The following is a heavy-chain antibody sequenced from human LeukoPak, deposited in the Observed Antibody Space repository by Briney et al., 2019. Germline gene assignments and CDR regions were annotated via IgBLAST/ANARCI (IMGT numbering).Heavy chain of an antibody. D-gene: IGHD1-1*01. CDR3: ARIAPTGIYLDY. J-gene: IGHJ4*02. CDR1: GFSFSSYS. V-gene: IGHV3-21*01. CDR2: ISSGSTYI. Sequence: GGSLRPSCVASGFSFSSYSMNWVRQAPGKGLEWVSSISSGSTYIYHADSLKGRFAISRDNVKNSLYLQMNSLTAGDTAVYYCARIAPTGIYLDYWGQGTLVTVSS.